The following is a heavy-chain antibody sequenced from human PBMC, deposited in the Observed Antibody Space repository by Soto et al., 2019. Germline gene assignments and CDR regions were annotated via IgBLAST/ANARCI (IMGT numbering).Heavy chain of an antibody. V-gene: IGHV3-23*01. CDR1: GFTFSSYA. CDR3: AKDRERVFSSGWHRWFDP. D-gene: IGHD6-19*01. Sequence: GGSLRLSCAASGFTFSSYAMSWVRQAPGKGLEWVSAISGSGGSTYYADSVKGRFTISRDNSKNTLYLQMNSLRAEDMGVYYCAKDRERVFSSGWHRWFDPWGQGTLVTVSS. CDR2: ISGSGGST. J-gene: IGHJ5*02.